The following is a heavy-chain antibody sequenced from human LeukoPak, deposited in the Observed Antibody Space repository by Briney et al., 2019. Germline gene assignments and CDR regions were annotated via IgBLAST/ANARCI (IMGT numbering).Heavy chain of an antibody. V-gene: IGHV7-4-1*02. D-gene: IGHD3-10*01. CDR1: GYPFSAHF. CDR3: VRGTPTPGMDY. CDR2: IDTTTGNP. Sequence: ASVKVSCKASGYPFSAHFLNWVRQAPGQGLEWMGNIDTTTGNPRYAQDFTGRFVFSLDTSVSTAYLQITSLKADDTAAYYCVRGTPTPGMDYWGQGTQVTVSS. J-gene: IGHJ4*02.